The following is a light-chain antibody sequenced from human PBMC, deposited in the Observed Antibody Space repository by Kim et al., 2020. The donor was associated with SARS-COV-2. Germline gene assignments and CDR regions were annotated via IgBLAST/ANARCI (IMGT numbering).Light chain of an antibody. CDR3: QQASSFPIT. J-gene: IGKJ5*01. V-gene: IGKV1-12*01. Sequence: ASVGDRVTTTCQASQVTGSWLAWYQQKQGNPHKLLISVASSLQTGVPSRFSGSGSGTDFTLTISSLQPEDFATYYCQQASSFPITFGQGTRLEIK. CDR2: VAS. CDR1: QVTGSW.